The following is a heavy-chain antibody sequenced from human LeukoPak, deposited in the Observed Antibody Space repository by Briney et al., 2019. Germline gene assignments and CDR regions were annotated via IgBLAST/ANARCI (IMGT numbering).Heavy chain of an antibody. CDR1: GFTFSSYA. D-gene: IGHD1-26*01. Sequence: GGSLRLSCAASGFTFSSYAMTWVRQAPGKGLQWVSAVSGSGAHTYYADSVKGRFTISRDNSRDTLYLQMNSLRAEDTALYYCARDLVGATDYWGQGTLVTVSS. CDR3: ARDLVGATDY. J-gene: IGHJ4*02. V-gene: IGHV3-23*01. CDR2: VSGSGAHT.